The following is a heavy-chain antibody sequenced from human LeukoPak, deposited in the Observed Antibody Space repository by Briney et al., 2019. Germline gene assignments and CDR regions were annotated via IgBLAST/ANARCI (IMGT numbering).Heavy chain of an antibody. Sequence: ASVKVSCKASGYTFTSDYMHWVRQAPGQGLEWMGIINPSGGSTTYAQKFQGRVTMTRDMSTSTVYMELSSLRSEDTAVYYCARGSIAAQYYYYYYMDVWGKGTTVTVSS. CDR1: GYTFTSDY. V-gene: IGHV1-46*01. J-gene: IGHJ6*03. D-gene: IGHD6-6*01. CDR2: INPSGGST. CDR3: ARGSIAAQYYYYYYMDV.